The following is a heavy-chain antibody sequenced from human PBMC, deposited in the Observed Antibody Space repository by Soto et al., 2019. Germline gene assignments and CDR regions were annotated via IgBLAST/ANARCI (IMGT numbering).Heavy chain of an antibody. CDR2: ISYDGSNK. Sequence: SLRISGEASGLTVSRSGMHWVLQDQGKGLEWVAVISYDGSNKYYADSVKGRFTISRDNSKNTLYLQMNSLRAEDTAVYYCAKDGSHCSGGSCYGMDVWGQGTTVTVSS. CDR3: AKDGSHCSGGSCYGMDV. D-gene: IGHD2-15*01. V-gene: IGHV3-30*18. CDR1: GLTVSRSG. J-gene: IGHJ6*02.